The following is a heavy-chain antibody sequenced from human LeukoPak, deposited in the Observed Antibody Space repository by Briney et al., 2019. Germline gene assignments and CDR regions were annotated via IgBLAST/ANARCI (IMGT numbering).Heavy chain of an antibody. J-gene: IGHJ5*02. CDR2: INHSGST. CDR1: GGSFSGYY. V-gene: IGHV4-34*01. CDR3: ARARRPPRYCSGGSCSNWFDP. Sequence: PSENLSLTSAVYGGSFSGYYWSWIRQPPGKGLGWFGEINHSGSTNYNPSLKSRVTISVDTSKNQFSLKLSSVTAADTAVYYCARARRPPRYCSGGSCSNWFDPWGQGTPVTVSS. D-gene: IGHD2-15*01.